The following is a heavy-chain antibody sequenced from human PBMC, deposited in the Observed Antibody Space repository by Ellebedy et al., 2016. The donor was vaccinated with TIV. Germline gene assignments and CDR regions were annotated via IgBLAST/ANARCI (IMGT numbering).Heavy chain of an antibody. CDR3: AKVPVGFCNRPFCFYLDA. CDR1: GFTFSSYD. CDR2: ISYDANNK. V-gene: IGHV3-30*18. Sequence: PGGSLRLSCVATGFTFSSYDMHWVRHAPGKGLEWVALISYDANNKYYADSVKGRLTISRDNSKNTLYLQMNTLRHEETDVYYCAKVPVGFCNRPFCFYLDAWGQGTLVSVSS. J-gene: IGHJ5*02. D-gene: IGHD2-2*03.